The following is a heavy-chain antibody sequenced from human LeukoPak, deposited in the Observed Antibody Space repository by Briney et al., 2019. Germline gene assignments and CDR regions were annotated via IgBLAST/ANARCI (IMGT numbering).Heavy chain of an antibody. CDR2: ISGSGGST. V-gene: IGHV3-23*01. J-gene: IGHJ6*03. CDR1: GFNFKNYA. Sequence: PGGSLRLSCAVSGFNFKNYALNWVRQAPGKGLEWVSAISGSGGSTYYADSVKGRFTISRDNSKNTLYLQMNSLRAEDTAVYYCAKDLYPYYYYYMDVWGKGTTVTISS. D-gene: IGHD5/OR15-5a*01. CDR3: AKDLYPYYYYYMDV.